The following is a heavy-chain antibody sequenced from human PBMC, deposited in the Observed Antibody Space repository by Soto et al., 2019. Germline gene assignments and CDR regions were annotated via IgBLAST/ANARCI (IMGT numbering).Heavy chain of an antibody. CDR3: AIEYGSSSLSPDFDY. Sequence: QVQLVESGGGVVQPGRSLRPSCAASGFTFSSYGMHWVRQAPGKGLEWVAVISYDGSNKYYADSVKGRFTISRDNSKNTLYLQMNSLRAEDTAVYYCAIEYGSSSLSPDFDYWGQGTLVTVSS. D-gene: IGHD6-13*01. CDR2: ISYDGSNK. CDR1: GFTFSSYG. V-gene: IGHV3-30*03. J-gene: IGHJ4*02.